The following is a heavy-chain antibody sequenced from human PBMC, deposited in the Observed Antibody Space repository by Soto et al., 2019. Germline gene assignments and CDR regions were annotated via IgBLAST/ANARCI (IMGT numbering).Heavy chain of an antibody. V-gene: IGHV1-18*01. D-gene: IGHD3-9*01. Sequence: QVQLVQSGAEVKKPGASVKVSCKASGYTFTSYGISWVRQAPGQGLEWMGWISAYNGNTNYAQKLQGRVTMTTDTSTRTAYMELRSLRSDDTAVYYCARDTGHYDILTGYYPPRIDYWGQGTLVTVSS. CDR2: ISAYNGNT. CDR1: GYTFTSYG. J-gene: IGHJ4*02. CDR3: ARDTGHYDILTGYYPPRIDY.